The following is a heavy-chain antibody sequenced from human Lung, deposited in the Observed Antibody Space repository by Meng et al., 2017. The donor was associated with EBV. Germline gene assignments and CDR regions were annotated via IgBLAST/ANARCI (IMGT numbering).Heavy chain of an antibody. CDR1: GASVSSSVAA. CDR2: TYYRSKWYN. J-gene: IGHJ2*01. V-gene: IGHV6-1*01. CDR3: ARGATSVFDL. Sequence: PGVGCVTRPKLLTRTVVTCGASVSSSVAAWTWIRQSPSRGLEWLGRTYYRSKWYNDYAVFVKSRITINPDTSKNQFSLQLNSVTPEDTAVYYCARGATSVFDLWGRGTLVTVSS.